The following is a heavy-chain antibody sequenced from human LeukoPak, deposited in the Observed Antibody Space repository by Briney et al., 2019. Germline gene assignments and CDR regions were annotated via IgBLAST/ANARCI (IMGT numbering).Heavy chain of an antibody. Sequence: PGGSLRLSCAASGFTFSSYGMSWVRRAPGKGLEWVSAISGSGGSTYYADSVKGRFTISRDNSKNTLYVQMNSLRAEDTAIYYCAKVRYGVVVITPNYFDYWGQGTLVTVSS. V-gene: IGHV3-23*01. CDR2: ISGSGGST. J-gene: IGHJ4*02. CDR3: AKVRYGVVVITPNYFDY. D-gene: IGHD3-22*01. CDR1: GFTFSSYG.